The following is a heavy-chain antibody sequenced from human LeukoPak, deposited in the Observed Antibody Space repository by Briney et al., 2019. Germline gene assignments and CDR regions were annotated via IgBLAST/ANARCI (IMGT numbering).Heavy chain of an antibody. CDR2: IGPSGTSI. Sequence: PGGSLRLSCAASGFTFSSYAMNWVRQAPGRGLEWVSYIGPSGTSIYYADSVKGRFTISRDNARTSLYLQMNSLRAEDMALYYCAKDITYALDKTGFDYWGQGTLVTVSS. J-gene: IGHJ4*02. V-gene: IGHV3-48*01. CDR1: GFTFSSYA. CDR3: AKDITYALDKTGFDY. D-gene: IGHD3-10*01.